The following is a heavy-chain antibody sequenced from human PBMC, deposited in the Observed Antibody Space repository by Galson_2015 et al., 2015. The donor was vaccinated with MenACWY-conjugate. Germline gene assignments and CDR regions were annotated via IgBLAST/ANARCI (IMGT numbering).Heavy chain of an antibody. Sequence: SLRLSCAASGFTLSHYWMSWVRQAPGKGLEWVATIKDDGREKYLVDSVKGRFTISRDNADNSLSLQMNSLRAEDTAVYYCARPVRVRLSVSVPFYFDHWGQGTQVTVSS. CDR2: IKDDGREK. CDR3: ARPVRVRLSVSVPFYFDH. CDR1: GFTLSHYW. J-gene: IGHJ4*02. D-gene: IGHD5/OR15-5a*01. V-gene: IGHV3-7*01.